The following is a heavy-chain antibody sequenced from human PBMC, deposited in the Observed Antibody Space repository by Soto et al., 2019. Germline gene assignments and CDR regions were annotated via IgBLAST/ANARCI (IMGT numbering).Heavy chain of an antibody. D-gene: IGHD3-3*01. V-gene: IGHV1-2*02. J-gene: IGHJ4*02. CDR2: INPNSGGT. CDR3: ARVTGVTYYDFWSGGRVFDY. CDR1: GYTFTGYY. Sequence: AASVKVSCKASGYTFTGYYMHWVRQAPGQGLEWMGWINPNSGGTDYAQKFQGRVTMTRDTSISTAYMELSRLRSDDTAVYYCARVTGVTYYDFWSGGRVFDYWGQGTLVTVSS.